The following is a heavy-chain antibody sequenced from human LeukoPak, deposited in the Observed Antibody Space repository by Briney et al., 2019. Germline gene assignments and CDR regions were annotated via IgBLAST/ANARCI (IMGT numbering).Heavy chain of an antibody. V-gene: IGHV4-61*02. CDR3: ARWVESTNYYYMDV. D-gene: IGHD5-24*01. J-gene: IGHJ6*03. CDR1: GGSISSGGYY. CDR2: IYRSGST. Sequence: SQTLSLTCTVSGGSISSGGYYWSWIQQPAGEGLEWFGRIYRSGSTNYNPALKSRVTISIDTSKNQLSLKLSSVTAADTAVYYCARWVESTNYYYMDVWGKGTTVTVSS.